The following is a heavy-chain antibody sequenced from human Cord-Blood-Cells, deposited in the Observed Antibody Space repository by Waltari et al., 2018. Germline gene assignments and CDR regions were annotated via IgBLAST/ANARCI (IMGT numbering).Heavy chain of an antibody. CDR2: IFSNDEK. V-gene: IGHV2-26*01. CDR1: GFSLSNARMG. Sequence: QVTLKEYGPVLVKTTETLTLTCTVSGFSLSNARMGVTWIRHPPGKALEWLAHIFSNDEKSYSTSLKSRLTISKDTSKSQVVLTMTNMDPVDTATYYCARSIAAAGFDYWGQGTLVTVSS. CDR3: ARSIAAAGFDY. D-gene: IGHD6-13*01. J-gene: IGHJ4*02.